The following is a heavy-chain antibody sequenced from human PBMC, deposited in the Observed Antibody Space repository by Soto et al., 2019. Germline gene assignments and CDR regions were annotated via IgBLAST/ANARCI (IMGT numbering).Heavy chain of an antibody. D-gene: IGHD6-13*01. Sequence: QVTVKESGPVLVKPTETLTLTCTVSGFSLSNAGLGVSWIRQPPGKALERLAHIFSNDEKSYSTSLKSRLTISKDTSKSQVVLIMTNMHPVDTATCYCASTYSTSWYWFDPWGQGTLVTVSS. J-gene: IGHJ5*02. CDR1: GFSLSNAGLG. CDR2: IFSNDEK. CDR3: ASTYSTSWYWFDP. V-gene: IGHV2-26*04.